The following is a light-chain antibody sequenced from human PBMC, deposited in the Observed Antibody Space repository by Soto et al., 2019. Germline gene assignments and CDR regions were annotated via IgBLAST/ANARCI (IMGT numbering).Light chain of an antibody. V-gene: IGLV2-14*01. J-gene: IGLJ1*01. CDR2: EVS. Sequence: QSVLTQPASVSGSPGQSITISCTGTSSDVGSYNFVSWYQQLPGKAPKLMIYEVSNRPSGVSNRFSGSKSGNTASLTISGLQAEDEADYCCSSYTTSSNYVFGSGTKVTVL. CDR1: SSDVGSYNF. CDR3: SSYTTSSNYV.